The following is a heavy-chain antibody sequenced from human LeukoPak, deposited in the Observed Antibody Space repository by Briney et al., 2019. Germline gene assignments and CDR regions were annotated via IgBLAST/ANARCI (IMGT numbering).Heavy chain of an antibody. J-gene: IGHJ4*02. V-gene: IGHV3-48*03. D-gene: IGHD2-2*01. CDR1: GFTFSSYE. CDR3: ARGRRGTQHQVFDF. CDR2: ISSSGSTI. Sequence: GGSLRLSCAASGFTFSSYEMNWVRQAPGKGLEWVSYISSSGSTIYYADSVRGRFTISRDNAKNSLYLQMNSLRAEDTALYHCARGRRGTQHQVFDFSGQGTLVTVSS.